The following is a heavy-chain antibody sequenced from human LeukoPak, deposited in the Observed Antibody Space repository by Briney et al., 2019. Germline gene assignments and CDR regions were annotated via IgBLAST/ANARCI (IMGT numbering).Heavy chain of an antibody. D-gene: IGHD1-26*01. J-gene: IGHJ4*02. CDR2: IYHSGST. CDR3: ARIVGATRDDY. V-gene: IGHV4-39*07. CDR1: GASISGSGYY. Sequence: SETLSLTCTVSGASISGSGYYWGWIRQPPGKGLEWIGEIYHSGSTNYNPSLKSRVTISVDKSKNQFSLKLSSVTAADTAVYYCARIVGATRDDYWGQGTLVTVSS.